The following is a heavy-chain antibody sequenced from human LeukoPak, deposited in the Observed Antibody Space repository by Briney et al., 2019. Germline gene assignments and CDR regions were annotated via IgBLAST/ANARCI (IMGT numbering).Heavy chain of an antibody. Sequence: SVKVSCKASGGTFSSYAISWVRQAPGQGLEWMGRIIPIFGTANYAQKFQGRVTVTTDESTSTAYMELSSLRSEDTAVYYCARASITIFGVDPSEDVWGKGTTVTVSS. D-gene: IGHD3-3*01. CDR3: ARASITIFGVDPSEDV. J-gene: IGHJ6*04. V-gene: IGHV1-69*05. CDR1: GGTFSSYA. CDR2: IIPIFGTA.